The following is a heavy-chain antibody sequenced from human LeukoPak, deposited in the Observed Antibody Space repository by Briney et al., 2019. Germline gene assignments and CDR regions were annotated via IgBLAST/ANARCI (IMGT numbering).Heavy chain of an antibody. D-gene: IGHD2-2*01. CDR2: ISGRGGT. Sequence: GRSLRLSCAASGFTFDDYAMHWVRQAPGKGLEWVSGISGRGGTYRADSVKGRFTISRDNSKNTLYLQMNSLRAEDTAVYYRAKILYCSSTSCSAFDIWGQGTMVTVSS. V-gene: IGHV3-23*01. J-gene: IGHJ3*02. CDR3: AKILYCSSTSCSAFDI. CDR1: GFTFDDYA.